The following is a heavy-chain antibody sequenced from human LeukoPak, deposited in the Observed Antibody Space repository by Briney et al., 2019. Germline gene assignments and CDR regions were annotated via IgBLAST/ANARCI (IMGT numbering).Heavy chain of an antibody. CDR1: GFTFSSYG. CDR2: IRYDGSNK. CDR3: AKDGSSSYYFDY. V-gene: IGHV3-30*02. J-gene: IGHJ4*02. Sequence: GGSLRLSCAASGFTFSSYGMHWVRQAPGKGLEWVAFIRYDGSNKYYADSVKGRFAISRDNSKNTLYLQMNSLRAEDTAVYYCAKDGSSSYYFDYWGQGTLVTVSS. D-gene: IGHD6-6*01.